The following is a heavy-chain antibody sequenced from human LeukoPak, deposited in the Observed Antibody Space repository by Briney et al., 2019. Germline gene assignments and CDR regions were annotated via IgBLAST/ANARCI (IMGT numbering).Heavy chain of an antibody. CDR3: ARVVIRPYYFDY. J-gene: IGHJ4*02. V-gene: IGHV3-66*01. Sequence: GGSLRLSRAISGFTVSSNYMSWVRQAPGKGLEWVSVIYSGGITDYAYSVKGRFTISRDNSKNTLHLQMNNLRAEDTAVYYCARVVIRPYYFDYWGQGTLVTVSS. CDR1: GFTVSSNY. CDR2: IYSGGIT. D-gene: IGHD4-23*01.